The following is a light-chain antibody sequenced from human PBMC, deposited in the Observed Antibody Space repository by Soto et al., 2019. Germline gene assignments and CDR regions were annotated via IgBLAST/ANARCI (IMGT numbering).Light chain of an antibody. Sequence: EIILTQSPASLSVSPGERATLSCRASQSVNNNLAWYQQKPGQAPRLLIYGASTRATGIPGRFRGSGSGTEFTLTITSLQSEDFAVYFCQQYNNLPPDTFGKRTKLEIK. CDR1: QSVNNN. CDR3: QQYNNLPPDT. J-gene: IGKJ2*01. CDR2: GAS. V-gene: IGKV3-15*01.